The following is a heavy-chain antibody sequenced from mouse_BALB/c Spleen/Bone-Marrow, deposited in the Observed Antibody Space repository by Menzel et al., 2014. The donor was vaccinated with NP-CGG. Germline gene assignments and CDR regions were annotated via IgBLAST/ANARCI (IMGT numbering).Heavy chain of an antibody. Sequence: QVQLKESGAELVRPGVSVKISCKGSGYTFXDYAMHWVKQSHAKSLEWIGVISTYYGDASYNQKFKGKATMTVDKSSSTAYMELARLTSEDSAIYYCARRADSSGYVDAMDYWGQGTSVTVSS. CDR3: ARRADSSGYVDAMDY. CDR1: GYTFXDYA. D-gene: IGHD3-2*01. CDR2: ISTYYGDA. J-gene: IGHJ4*01. V-gene: IGHV1S137*01.